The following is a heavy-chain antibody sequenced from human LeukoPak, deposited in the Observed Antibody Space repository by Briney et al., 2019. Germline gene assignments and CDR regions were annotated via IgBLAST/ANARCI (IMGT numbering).Heavy chain of an antibody. CDR2: IYYSGST. CDR3: ARGYCSGGSCYAWFDP. Sequence: KPSETLSLTCTVSGGSISSSSYYWGWIRQPPGKGLEWIGSIYYSGSTYYNPSLKSRVTISVDTSKNQFSLKLSSVTAADTAVYYCARGYCSGGSCYAWFDPWGQGTLVTVS. CDR1: GGSISSSSYY. D-gene: IGHD2-15*01. J-gene: IGHJ5*02. V-gene: IGHV4-39*01.